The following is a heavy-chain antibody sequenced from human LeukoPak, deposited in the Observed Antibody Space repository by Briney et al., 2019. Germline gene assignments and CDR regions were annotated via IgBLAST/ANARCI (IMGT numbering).Heavy chain of an antibody. Sequence: PGGSLRLSCAASGFTFSTYSMNWVRQAPGKGLEWVAVISYDGGHKFYADSVKGRFTISRDNAKNSLYLQMNSLRAEDTAVYYCARRYFDYWGQGTLVTVSS. CDR3: ARRYFDY. CDR2: ISYDGGHK. J-gene: IGHJ4*02. V-gene: IGHV3-30*03. CDR1: GFTFSTYS.